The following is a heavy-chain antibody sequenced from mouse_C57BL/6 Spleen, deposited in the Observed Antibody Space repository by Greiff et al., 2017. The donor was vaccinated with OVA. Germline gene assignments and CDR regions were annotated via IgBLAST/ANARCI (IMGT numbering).Heavy chain of an antibody. CDR3: ARGWSSCAD. Sequence: QVQLQQSGTELVKPGASVKLSCKASGYTFTSYWMHWVKQRPGQGLEWIGNLNPSNGGPNSNEKFKSKPTLTVDKAASTADRQLSSLTSGDSAVEWCARGWSSCADWGQGTRVTVSA. V-gene: IGHV1-53*01. CDR1: GYTFTSYW. J-gene: IGHJ3*01. CDR2: LNPSNGGP. D-gene: IGHD2-3*01.